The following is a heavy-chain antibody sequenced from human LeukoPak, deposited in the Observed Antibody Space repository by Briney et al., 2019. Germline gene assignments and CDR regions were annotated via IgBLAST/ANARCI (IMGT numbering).Heavy chain of an antibody. CDR1: GFTFSIYS. Sequence: PGGSLRLSCAVSGFTFSIYSMNWVRQAPGKGLEWLSSITSSSNYIYYADSVKGRFTISRDNVQNSLYLQMNSLRAEDTAMYYCARDRGYFDNWGQGTLVTVSS. CDR3: ARDRGYFDN. J-gene: IGHJ4*02. V-gene: IGHV3-21*01. CDR2: ITSSSNYI.